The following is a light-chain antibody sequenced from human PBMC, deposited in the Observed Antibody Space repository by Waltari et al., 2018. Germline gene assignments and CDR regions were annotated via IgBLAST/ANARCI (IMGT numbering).Light chain of an antibody. CDR3: QKYVSLPAT. Sequence: EIVLTQSPGTLSLSPGERATLSCRASQSVSRFLAWYQQKPGQAPRLLIYDAYTRATGIPDRFSGSGSGTDFILTISRLEPEDFAVYYCQKYVSLPATFGQGTKVEIK. J-gene: IGKJ1*01. CDR2: DAY. CDR1: QSVSRF. V-gene: IGKV3-20*01.